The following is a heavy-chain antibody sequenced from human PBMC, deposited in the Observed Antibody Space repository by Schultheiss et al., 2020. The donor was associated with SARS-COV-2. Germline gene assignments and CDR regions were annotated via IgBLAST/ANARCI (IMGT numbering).Heavy chain of an antibody. D-gene: IGHD2/OR15-2a*01. CDR3: ATVLGIPYNWFDP. CDR1: GYSFTEYY. CDR2: IIPILGIA. J-gene: IGHJ5*02. V-gene: IGHV1-69*04. Sequence: SVKVSCKASGYSFTEYYIHWVRQAPGQGLEWMGRIIPILGIANYAQKFQGRVTITADKSTSTAYMELSSLRSEDTAVYYCATVLGIPYNWFDPWGQGTLVTVSS.